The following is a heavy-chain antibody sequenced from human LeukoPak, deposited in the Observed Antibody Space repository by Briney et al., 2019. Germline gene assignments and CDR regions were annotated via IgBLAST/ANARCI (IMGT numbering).Heavy chain of an antibody. V-gene: IGHV3-21*01. CDR2: ISSSSSYI. D-gene: IGHD3-10*01. CDR3: ATYLGITMVRGVISDAFDI. J-gene: IGHJ3*02. Sequence: GGSLRLSCAASGFIFSSYSMNWVRQAPGKGLEWVSSISSSSSYIYYADSVKGRFTISRDNAKNSLYLQMNSLRAEDTAVYYCATYLGITMVRGVISDAFDIWGQGTMVTVSS. CDR1: GFIFSSYS.